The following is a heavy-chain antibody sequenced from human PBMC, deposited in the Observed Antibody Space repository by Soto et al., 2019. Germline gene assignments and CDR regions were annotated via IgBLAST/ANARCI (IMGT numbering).Heavy chain of an antibody. Sequence: PSETLSLTCAVYGGSFSDYYWSWIRQPPGKGLEWIGEINHSGSTNYNPSLKSRVTISVDTSKNQFSLKLSSVTAADTAVYYCARGITMVRGVIIDHPSGGGMDVWGQGTTVTVSS. CDR2: INHSGST. D-gene: IGHD3-10*01. V-gene: IGHV4-34*01. J-gene: IGHJ6*02. CDR3: ARGITMVRGVIIDHPSGGGMDV. CDR1: GGSFSDYY.